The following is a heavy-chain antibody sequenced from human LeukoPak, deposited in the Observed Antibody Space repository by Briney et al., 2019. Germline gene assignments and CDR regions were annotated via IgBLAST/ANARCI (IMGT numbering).Heavy chain of an antibody. CDR1: GGSISNYY. CDR3: ARALTGAFRIGAFDI. CDR2: IYSSGST. V-gene: IGHV4-4*07. Sequence: SETLSLTCTVSGGSISNYYWNWIRQPAGKGLEWIGRIYSSGSTNYNPSLKSRVTMSVDTSKNQFSLELSSVTAADTAVYYCARALTGAFRIGAFDIWGQGTLVTVSS. J-gene: IGHJ3*02. D-gene: IGHD7-27*01.